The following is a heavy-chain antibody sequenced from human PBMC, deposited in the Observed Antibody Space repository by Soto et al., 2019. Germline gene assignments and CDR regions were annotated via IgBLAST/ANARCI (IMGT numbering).Heavy chain of an antibody. V-gene: IGHV3-9*01. Sequence: EVQLVESGGGLVQPGGSLRLSCAASGFTFDDYVMHWVRQAPGKGLEWVSGISWKSGTIGYADSVQGRFTISRDNAKNSLYLQMSSLRTEDTAFYYCAKDMSARSDRWLNWFDPWGQGTLVTVSS. CDR3: AKDMSARSDRWLNWFDP. CDR1: GFTFDDYV. CDR2: ISWKSGTI. J-gene: IGHJ5*02. D-gene: IGHD2-15*01.